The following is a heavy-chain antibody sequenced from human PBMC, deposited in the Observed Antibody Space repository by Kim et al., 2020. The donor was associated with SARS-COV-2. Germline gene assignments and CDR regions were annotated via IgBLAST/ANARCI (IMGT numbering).Heavy chain of an antibody. CDR1: GGTFSSYA. CDR3: AYYDSSGYYDYYYYYMDV. J-gene: IGHJ6*03. Sequence: SVKVSCKASGGTFSSYAISWVRQAPGQGLEWMGRIIPIFGIANYAQKFQGRVTITADKSTSTAYMELSSLRSEDTAVYYCAYYDSSGYYDYYYYYMDVWGKGTTVTVSS. V-gene: IGHV1-69*04. D-gene: IGHD3-22*01. CDR2: IIPIFGIA.